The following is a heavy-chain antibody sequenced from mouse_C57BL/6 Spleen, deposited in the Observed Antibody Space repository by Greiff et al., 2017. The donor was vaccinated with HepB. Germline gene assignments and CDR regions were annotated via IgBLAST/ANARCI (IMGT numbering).Heavy chain of an antibody. CDR2: IHPNSGST. J-gene: IGHJ3*01. CDR1: GYTFTSYW. D-gene: IGHD2-1*01. Sequence: VQLQQSGAELVKPGASVKLSCKASGYTFTSYWMHWVKQRPGQGIEWIGMIHPNSGSTNYNEKFKSKATLTVDKSSSTAYMQLSSLTSEDSAVYYCARQDYCNTWFAYWGQGSLVTVSA. CDR3: ARQDYCNTWFAY. V-gene: IGHV1-64*01.